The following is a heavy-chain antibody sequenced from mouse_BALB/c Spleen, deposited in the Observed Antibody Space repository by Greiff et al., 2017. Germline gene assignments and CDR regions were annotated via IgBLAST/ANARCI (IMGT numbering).Heavy chain of an antibody. J-gene: IGHJ4*01. D-gene: IGHD1-2*01. CDR3: ARVTTAHYYAMDY. Sequence: EVQVVESGGGLVKPGGSLKLSCAASGFTFSSYAMSWVRQTPEKRLEWVASISSGGSTYYPDSVKGRFTISRDNARNILYLQMSSLRSEDTAMYYCARVTTAHYYAMDYWGQGTSVTVSS. CDR1: GFTFSSYA. CDR2: ISSGGST. V-gene: IGHV5-6-5*01.